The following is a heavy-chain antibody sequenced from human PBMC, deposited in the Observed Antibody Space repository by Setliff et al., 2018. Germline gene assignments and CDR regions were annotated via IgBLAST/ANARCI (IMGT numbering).Heavy chain of an antibody. CDR2: IIPIFGTA. CDR3: AISTIFGVVSPTPDAFDI. Sequence: GASVKVSCKASGGTFSIYTISWVRQAPGRGLEWMGRIIPIFGTANYAQKFQGRVTITADKSTSTAYMELSSLRSEDTAVYYCAISTIFGVVSPTPDAFDIWGQGTMVTVSS. D-gene: IGHD3-3*01. V-gene: IGHV1-69*08. CDR1: GGTFSIYT. J-gene: IGHJ3*02.